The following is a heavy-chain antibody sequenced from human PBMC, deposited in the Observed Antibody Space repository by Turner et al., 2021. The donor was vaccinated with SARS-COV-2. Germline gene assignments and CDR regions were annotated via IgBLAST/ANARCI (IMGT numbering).Heavy chain of an antibody. CDR1: GFSLSSYS. CDR2: ISSSSSYI. V-gene: IGHV3-21*01. D-gene: IGHD2-2*01. J-gene: IGHJ6*02. CDR3: ARDHRPVVVPAAKRAGSYYYGMDV. Sequence: ELQLVESGGGLVKPGGSLRLSCAASGFSLSSYSMNGVRQAPRKGLEWISSISSSSSYIYYADSVKGRFTISRDNAKNSLYLQMNSLRAEDTAVYYCARDHRPVVVPAAKRAGSYYYGMDVWGQGTTVTVSS.